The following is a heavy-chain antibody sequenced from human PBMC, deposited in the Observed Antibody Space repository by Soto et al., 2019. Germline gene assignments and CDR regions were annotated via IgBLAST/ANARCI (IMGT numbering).Heavy chain of an antibody. J-gene: IGHJ4*02. CDR2: ISAYNGNT. D-gene: IGHD3-22*01. V-gene: IGHV1-18*01. CDR3: ARENRYGDSSGYPHFDY. Sequence: ASVKVSCKASGYTFTSYGISWVRQAPGQGLEWMGWISAYNGNTNYAQKLQGRVTMTTDTSTSTAYMELRSLRSDDTAVYYCARENRYGDSSGYPHFDYWGQGTLVTVSS. CDR1: GYTFTSYG.